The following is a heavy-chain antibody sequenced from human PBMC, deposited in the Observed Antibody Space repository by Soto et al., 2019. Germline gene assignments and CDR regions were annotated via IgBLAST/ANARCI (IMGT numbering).Heavy chain of an antibody. CDR3: AKGSFDWSPDAFDI. V-gene: IGHV3-23*01. J-gene: IGHJ3*02. Sequence: GGSLRLSCAASGFTFSSHAMSWVRQAPGKGLEWFAAMSGSGGSTYYADSVKSRFTISRDNSKNTLDLQMNSLRAEDTAVYYCAKGSFDWSPDAFDIWGQGTMVTVSS. D-gene: IGHD3-9*01. CDR2: MSGSGGST. CDR1: GFTFSSHA.